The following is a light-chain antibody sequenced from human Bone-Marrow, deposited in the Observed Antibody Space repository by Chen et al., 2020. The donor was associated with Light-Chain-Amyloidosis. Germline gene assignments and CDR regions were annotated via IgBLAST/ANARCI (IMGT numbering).Light chain of an antibody. CDR2: NDI. J-gene: IGLJ1*01. CDR3: AAWDASLRVYL. V-gene: IGLV1-47*01. CDR1: NSNVGTDN. Sequence: QSVLTQPPSASGNPGQRVTLSCSGSNSNVGTDNVYWYQQLPGTAHKLLIYNDIQRPSGVPDRISGSKSGTSAFLAISGLRSEDEADYYCAAWDASLRVYLFGAGTKVTVL.